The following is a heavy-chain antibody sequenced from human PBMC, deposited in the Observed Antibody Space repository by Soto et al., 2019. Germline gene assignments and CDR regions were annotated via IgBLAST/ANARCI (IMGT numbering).Heavy chain of an antibody. CDR3: ARSYSSSWYAWFDY. D-gene: IGHD6-13*01. Sequence: SETLSLTCTVSGGSISSYYWSWIRQPPGKGLEWIGYIYYSGSTNYNPSLKSRVTISVGTSKNQFSLKLSSVTAADTAVYYCARSYSSSWYAWFDYWGQGTLVTVSS. CDR1: GGSISSYY. CDR2: IYYSGST. V-gene: IGHV4-59*01. J-gene: IGHJ4*02.